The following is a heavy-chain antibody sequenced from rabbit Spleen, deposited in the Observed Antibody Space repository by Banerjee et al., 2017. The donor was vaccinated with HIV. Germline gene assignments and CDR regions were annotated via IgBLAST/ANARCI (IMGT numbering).Heavy chain of an antibody. CDR3: ARVRYVGYAYETLWAFDA. V-gene: IGHV1S45*01. J-gene: IGHJ2*01. D-gene: IGHD6-1*01. CDR1: GFSFSSNW. CDR2: IDTNDGDT. Sequence: QEQLVESGGGLVKPEGSLKLSCTASGFSFSSNWICWVRQAPGKGLEWIACIDTNDGDTDYASWPQGRFSLSKTSPTTVSLQMTSLTAADTATYFSARVRYVGYAYETLWAFDAWGPGTLVTVS.